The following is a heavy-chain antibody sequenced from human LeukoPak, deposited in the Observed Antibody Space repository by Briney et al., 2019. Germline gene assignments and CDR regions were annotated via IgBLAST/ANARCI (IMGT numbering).Heavy chain of an antibody. J-gene: IGHJ4*02. CDR3: ARVFDVDYFSATGYSDY. D-gene: IGHD2/OR15-2a*01. Sequence: GGSLRLSCAASGFSFNSFSMNWVRQAPGRGLDWVSYITSSGTYIYYADSVRGRFTISRDNARNSLYLQMDSLTAEDTAIYYCARVFDVDYFSATGYSDYWGQGVLVTVSS. V-gene: IGHV3-21*06. CDR2: ITSSGTYI. CDR1: GFSFNSFS.